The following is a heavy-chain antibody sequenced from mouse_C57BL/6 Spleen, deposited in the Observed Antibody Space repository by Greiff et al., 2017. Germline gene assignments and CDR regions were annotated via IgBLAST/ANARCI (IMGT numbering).Heavy chain of an antibody. CDR1: GYSFTGYY. CDR3: ARKSKPYAMDY. D-gene: IGHD2-5*01. J-gene: IGHJ4*01. V-gene: IGHV1-42*01. CDR2: INPSTGGT. Sequence: VQLQQSGPELVKPGASVKISCKASGYSFTGYYMNWVKQSPEKSLEWIGEINPSTGGTTYNQKFKAKATLTVDKSSSTAYMQLKSLTSEDSAVYYCARKSKPYAMDYWGQGTSVTVSS.